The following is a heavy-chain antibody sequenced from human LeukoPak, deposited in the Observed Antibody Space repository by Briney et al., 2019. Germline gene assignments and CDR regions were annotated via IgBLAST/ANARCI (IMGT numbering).Heavy chain of an antibody. CDR2: INPNSGGT. D-gene: IGHD3-16*01. J-gene: IGHJ5*02. CDR3: ARGSGEPLSGNWFDP. V-gene: IGHV1-2*02. CDR1: GYPFSSCG. Sequence: GASVKVSCKTFGYPFSSCGINWVRQAPGQGLEWMGWINPNSGGTNYAQKFQGRVTMTRDTSISTAYMELSRLRSDDTAVYYCARGSGEPLSGNWFDPWGQGTLVTVSS.